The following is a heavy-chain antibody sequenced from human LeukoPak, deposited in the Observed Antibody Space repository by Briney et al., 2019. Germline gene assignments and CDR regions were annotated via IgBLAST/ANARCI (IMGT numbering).Heavy chain of an antibody. CDR1: GGSISSYY. D-gene: IGHD1-26*01. CDR3: AREYWELPRFDP. Sequence: SETLSLTCTVSGGSISSYYWSWIRQPPGKGLEWIGYIYYSGSTNYNPSLKSRVTISVDTSKNQFSLKLSSVTAADTAVYYCAREYWELPRFDPWGQGTLVTVSS. CDR2: IYYSGST. V-gene: IGHV4-59*01. J-gene: IGHJ5*02.